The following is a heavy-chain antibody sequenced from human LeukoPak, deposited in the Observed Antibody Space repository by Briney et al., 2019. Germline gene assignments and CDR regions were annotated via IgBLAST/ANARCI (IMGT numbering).Heavy chain of an antibody. CDR2: ISGSGGST. J-gene: IGHJ4*02. V-gene: IGHV3-23*01. CDR3: AKDGLGPYYYDSSGYSL. Sequence: GGSLRLSCAASGFTFSSYAMSWVRQAPGEGLEWVSAISGSGGSTYYADSVKGRFTISRDNSKNTLYLQMNSLRAEDTAVYYCAKDGLGPYYYDSSGYSLWGQGTLVTVSS. D-gene: IGHD3-22*01. CDR1: GFTFSSYA.